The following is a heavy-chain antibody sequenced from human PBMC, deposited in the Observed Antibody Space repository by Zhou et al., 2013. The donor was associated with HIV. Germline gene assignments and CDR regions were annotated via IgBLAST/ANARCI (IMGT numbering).Heavy chain of an antibody. J-gene: IGHJ3*02. CDR3: ARDHAGSSGRRAFDI. CDR2: VSPYNGNI. CDR1: GYIFTTYG. Sequence: QVQLVQSGAEVKKPGASVKVSCRASGYIFTTYGISWVRQAPGQGLEWMGWVSPYNGNINFAQSVQGRVTMTTDTSTNTAYMELRGLRSDDTAMYYCARDHAGSSGRRAFDIWGQGTMVTSLQ. V-gene: IGHV1-18*01. D-gene: IGHD6-6*01.